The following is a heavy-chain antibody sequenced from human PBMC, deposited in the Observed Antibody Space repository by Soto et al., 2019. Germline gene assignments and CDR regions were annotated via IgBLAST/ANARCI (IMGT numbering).Heavy chain of an antibody. V-gene: IGHV3-23*01. CDR1: GFTLSSYA. J-gene: IGHJ4*02. D-gene: IGHD4-17*01. CDR2: ISGSGGST. CDR3: AKGENYGGYGFDY. Sequence: PGGSLRLSCAASGFTLSSYAMSWVRQDPGKGLEWVSAISGSGGSTYYADSVKGRFTISRDNSKNTLYLQMNSLRAEDTAVYYCAKGENYGGYGFDYWGQGTLVTVSS.